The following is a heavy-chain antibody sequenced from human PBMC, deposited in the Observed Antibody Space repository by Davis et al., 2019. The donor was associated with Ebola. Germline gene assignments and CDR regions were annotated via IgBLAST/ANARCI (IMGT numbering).Heavy chain of an antibody. J-gene: IGHJ5*02. CDR2: ISGYNDDI. V-gene: IGHV1-18*01. CDR3: ARGGEGFLEWLAWSDP. D-gene: IGHD3-3*01. CDR1: GYAFRNYG. Sequence: AASVKVSCKASGYAFRNYGISWVRQAPGQGLEWMGWISGYNDDINCAQKFQGRVTMTTDTSTSTAYMELSSLRSEDTAVYYCARGGEGFLEWLAWSDPWGQGTLVTVSS.